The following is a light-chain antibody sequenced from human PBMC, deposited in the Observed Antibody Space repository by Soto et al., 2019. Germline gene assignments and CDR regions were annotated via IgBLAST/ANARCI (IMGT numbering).Light chain of an antibody. CDR3: QQYHNWRT. CDR2: GAS. Sequence: EIVMTQSPATLSVSPGERATLSCRASQSVSSNLGWYQQKPGQAPRLLIHGASTRAAGIPVRFSGSGSGTEFTLTISSLQSEDFAVYYCQQYHNWRTFGQGTKVEIK. J-gene: IGKJ1*01. V-gene: IGKV3-15*01. CDR1: QSVSSN.